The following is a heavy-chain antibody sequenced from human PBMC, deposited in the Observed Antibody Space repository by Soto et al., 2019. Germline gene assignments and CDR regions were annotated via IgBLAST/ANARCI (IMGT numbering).Heavy chain of an antibody. CDR2: IIPIFGPA. D-gene: IGHD3-22*01. CDR1: GGTFSTYT. CDR3: ARVDGSGYYYAY. Sequence: QVQLVQSGAEVKKPGSSVKVSCKASGGTFSTYTISWVRQAPGQGLEWMGGIIPIFGPADYAQKFQGRVTITADESTSTAYMELSSLRSEDTAVYYCARVDGSGYYYAYWGHGTGVTVSS. J-gene: IGHJ4*01. V-gene: IGHV1-69*01.